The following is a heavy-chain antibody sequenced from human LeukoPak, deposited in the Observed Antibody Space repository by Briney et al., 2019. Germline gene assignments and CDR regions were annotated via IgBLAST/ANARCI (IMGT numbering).Heavy chain of an antibody. D-gene: IGHD4-17*01. V-gene: IGHV4-59*11. CDR2: ISYIGST. J-gene: IGHJ3*02. CDR1: TDSFSSHY. CDR3: ARDLVTVTKGFDI. Sequence: SETLSLTCAVSTDSFSSHYWTWIRQPPGKGLEWIGCISYIGSTNYNPSLKSRVTISIDTSKNQFSLKLSSVTAADTAVYYCARDLVTVTKGFDIWGQGTMVSVSS.